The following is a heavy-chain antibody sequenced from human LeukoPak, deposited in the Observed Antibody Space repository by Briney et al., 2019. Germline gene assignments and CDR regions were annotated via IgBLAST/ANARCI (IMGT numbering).Heavy chain of an antibody. CDR3: ARDSRVGSFDI. V-gene: IGHV4-59*01. Sequence: SETLSLTCTVSGGSISSYYWSWIRQPPGKGLEWIGYIYCSGSTNYNPSLKSRVTISVDTSKNQFSLKLSSVTAADTAVYYCARDSRVGSFDIWGQGTMVTVSS. CDR1: GGSISSYY. D-gene: IGHD6-13*01. CDR2: IYCSGST. J-gene: IGHJ3*02.